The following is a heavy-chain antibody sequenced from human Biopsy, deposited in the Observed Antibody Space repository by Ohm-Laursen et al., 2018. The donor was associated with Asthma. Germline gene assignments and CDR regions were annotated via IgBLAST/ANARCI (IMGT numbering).Heavy chain of an antibody. CDR1: GYPFIGYH. CDR2: INPNSGAT. D-gene: IGHD6-13*01. Sequence: ASVKVSCKASGYPFIGYHIHWMRQAPGHGLEWMGRINPNSGATNYAQKFQGRVTMTRDTSISTAYMEVSRLRSDDTAVYYCARDFLFQHGSSWYYYYYGMDVWGQGTTVTVSS. J-gene: IGHJ6*02. CDR3: ARDFLFQHGSSWYYYYYGMDV. V-gene: IGHV1-2*06.